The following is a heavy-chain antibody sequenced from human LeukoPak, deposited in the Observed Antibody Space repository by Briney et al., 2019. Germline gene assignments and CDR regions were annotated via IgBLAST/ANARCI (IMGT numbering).Heavy chain of an antibody. D-gene: IGHD6-13*01. J-gene: IGHJ5*02. CDR2: IYHSGST. Sequence: SETLSLTCAVSGGSISSSNWWSWVHQPPGKGLEWIGEIYHSGSTNYNPSLKSRVTISVDKSKNQFSLKLSSVTAADTAVYYCARSNSSSWSNWFDPWGQGTLVTVSS. CDR1: GGSISSSNW. V-gene: IGHV4-4*02. CDR3: ARSNSSSWSNWFDP.